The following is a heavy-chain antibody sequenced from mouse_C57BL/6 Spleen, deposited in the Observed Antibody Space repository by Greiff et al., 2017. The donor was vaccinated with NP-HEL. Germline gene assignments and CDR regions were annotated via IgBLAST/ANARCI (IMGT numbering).Heavy chain of an antibody. CDR3: ARVYYYGSSPWFAY. D-gene: IGHD1-1*01. J-gene: IGHJ3*01. Sequence: EVHLVESGGGLVKPGGSLKLSCAASGFTFSSYTMSWVRQTPEKRLEWVATISGGGGNTYYPDSVKGRFTISRDNAKNTLYLQMSSLRSEDTALYYCARVYYYGSSPWFAYWGQGTLVTVSA. V-gene: IGHV5-9*01. CDR2: ISGGGGNT. CDR1: GFTFSSYT.